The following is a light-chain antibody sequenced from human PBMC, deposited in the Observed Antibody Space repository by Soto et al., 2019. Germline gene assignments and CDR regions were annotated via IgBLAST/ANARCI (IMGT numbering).Light chain of an antibody. CDR2: DVS. V-gene: IGLV2-11*01. CDR3: SSYAGNNNLV. J-gene: IGLJ2*01. Sequence: QSALTQPRSVSGSPGQSVTISCTGTNSDIGNYNYVSWYQQHPGKAPKVMIYDVSKRPSGVPDRFSGSKSGNTASLTISGLQAEDEADYYCSSYAGNNNLVFGGGTKLTVL. CDR1: NSDIGNYNY.